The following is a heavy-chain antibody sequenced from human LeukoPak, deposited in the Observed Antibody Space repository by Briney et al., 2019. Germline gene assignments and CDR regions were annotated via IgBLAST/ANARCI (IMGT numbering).Heavy chain of an antibody. CDR2: ISYDGSNK. CDR1: GFTFSSYG. CDR3: AKAGGNYVSY. Sequence: PGRSLRLSCAASGFTFSSYGMHWVRQAPGKGLEWVAVISYDGSNKYYADSVKGRFTISRDNSKNTLYLQMNSLRAEDTAVYYCAKAGGNYVSYWGQGTLVTVSS. D-gene: IGHD4-23*01. J-gene: IGHJ4*02. V-gene: IGHV3-30*18.